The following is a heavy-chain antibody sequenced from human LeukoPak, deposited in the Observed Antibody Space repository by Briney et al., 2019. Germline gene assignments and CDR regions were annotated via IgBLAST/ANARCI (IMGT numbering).Heavy chain of an antibody. CDR1: GFTFNYYS. Sequence: SGGSLRLSCAASGFTFNYYSMNWFRQAPGKGLEWISYITSSSATIYYADSVRGRFTVSRDNAKDSLYLQMDSLRADDSAVYYCAKGSLRYYEIDYWGQGTLVTVSS. CDR2: ITSSSATI. V-gene: IGHV3-48*04. CDR3: AKGSLRYYEIDY. D-gene: IGHD3-22*01. J-gene: IGHJ4*02.